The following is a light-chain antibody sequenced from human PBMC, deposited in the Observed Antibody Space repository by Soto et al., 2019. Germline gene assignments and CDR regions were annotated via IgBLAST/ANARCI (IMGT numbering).Light chain of an antibody. Sequence: EIVLTQSPATLSLSPGERATLSCRASQSVSSYLAWYQQKPSQAPRLLIYDASNRATGIPARFSGSGSGTDFTLTISSLEPEDFAVYYCQQRSNWPGTFGQGTKLEIK. J-gene: IGKJ2*01. CDR2: DAS. CDR3: QQRSNWPGT. V-gene: IGKV3-11*01. CDR1: QSVSSY.